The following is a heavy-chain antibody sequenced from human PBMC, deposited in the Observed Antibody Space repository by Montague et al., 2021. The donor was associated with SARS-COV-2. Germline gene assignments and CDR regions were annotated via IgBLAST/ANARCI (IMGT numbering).Heavy chain of an antibody. V-gene: IGHV4-4*07. CDR3: AGAFGSSFDF. D-gene: IGHD6-13*01. CDR2: IFVTGGT. CDR1: FGSVKNYF. J-gene: IGHJ4*02. Sequence: SETLSLTCTVSFGSVKNYFWSWIRQPVGKGLEWIGRIFVTGGTKYTPSLKSRVTMLLDTSKNQFSLKLRSVTAADTAIYYCAGAFGSSFDFWGQGILVAVSS.